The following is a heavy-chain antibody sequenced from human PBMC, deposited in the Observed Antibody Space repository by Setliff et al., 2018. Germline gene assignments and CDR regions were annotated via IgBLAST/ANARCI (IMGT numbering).Heavy chain of an antibody. V-gene: IGHV3-23*01. Sequence: GGSLRLSCVASGFSFSSYAVSWVRQTPGKGLEWVSTVIDDGRRTYYPNPVKGQFTISRDNSKNTLYLQMNNLRVEDTALYYCVRRGGTSGQGAFDIWGRGTMVTVS. CDR1: GFSFSSYA. CDR2: VIDDGRRT. CDR3: VRRGGTSGQGAFDI. D-gene: IGHD1-26*01. J-gene: IGHJ3*02.